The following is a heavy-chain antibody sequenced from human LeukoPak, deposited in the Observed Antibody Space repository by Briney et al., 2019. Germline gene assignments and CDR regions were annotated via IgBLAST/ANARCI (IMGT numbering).Heavy chain of an antibody. Sequence: ASVKVSCKASGYTFTSYGISWVRQAPGQGLEWMGRISAYNGNTNYAQKLQGRVTMTTDTSTSTAYMELRSLRSDDTAVYYCARENSRVYSARYYYYYYMDVWGKGTTVTVSS. D-gene: IGHD3-22*01. V-gene: IGHV1-18*04. CDR1: GYTFTSYG. CDR3: ARENSRVYSARYYYYYYMDV. J-gene: IGHJ6*03. CDR2: ISAYNGNT.